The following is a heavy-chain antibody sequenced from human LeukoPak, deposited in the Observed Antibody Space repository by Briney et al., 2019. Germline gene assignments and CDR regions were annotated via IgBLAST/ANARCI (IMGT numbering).Heavy chain of an antibody. CDR3: AREGSSGYYSGSFDY. CDR2: IKQDGSEK. J-gene: IGHJ4*02. D-gene: IGHD3-22*01. CDR1: GFTFSSYA. Sequence: GGSLRLSCAASGFTFSSYAMHWVRQAPGKGLEWVANIKQDGSEKYYVDSVKGRFTISRDNAKNSLYLQMNSLRAEDTAVYYCAREGSSGYYSGSFDYWGQGTLVTVSS. V-gene: IGHV3-7*01.